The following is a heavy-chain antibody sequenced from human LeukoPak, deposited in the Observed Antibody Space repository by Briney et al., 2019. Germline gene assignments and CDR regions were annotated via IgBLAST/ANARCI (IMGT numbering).Heavy chain of an antibody. D-gene: IGHD6-19*01. CDR3: CSGHNIGDSYYYGMDV. Sequence: SVKVSCKASGGTFSSYAISWVRQAPGQGLEWMGRIIPILGIANYAQKFQGRVTITADKSTSTAYMELSSLRSEDTAVYYCCSGHNIGDSYYYGMDVWGQGTTVTVSS. CDR1: GGTFSSYA. CDR2: IIPILGIA. V-gene: IGHV1-69*04. J-gene: IGHJ6*02.